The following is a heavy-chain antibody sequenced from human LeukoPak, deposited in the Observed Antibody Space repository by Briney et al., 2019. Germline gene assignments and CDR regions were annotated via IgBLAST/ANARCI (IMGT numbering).Heavy chain of an antibody. CDR3: ARLLIVDTAMVGSHYFDY. CDR1: GDSISSYC. Sequence: SETLSLTCTVSGDSISSYCWSWIRQPPGQGLEWIGYIYYSGSTNYNPSLKSRVTISVDTSKNQFSLKLSSVTAADTAVYYCARLLIVDTAMVGSHYFDYWGQGTLVTVSS. V-gene: IGHV4-59*08. CDR2: IYYSGST. J-gene: IGHJ4*02. D-gene: IGHD5-18*01.